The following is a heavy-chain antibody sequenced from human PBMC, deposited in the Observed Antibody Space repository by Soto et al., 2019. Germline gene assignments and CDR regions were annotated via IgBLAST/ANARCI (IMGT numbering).Heavy chain of an antibody. CDR1: GGSISSYY. D-gene: IGHD2-2*01. Sequence: QVQLQESGPGLVKPSETLSLTCTVSGGSISSYYWSWIRQPPGKGLEWIGYIYYSGSTNYNPSLKSRVTISVDTSKNQFSLKLSSVTAADTAVYYCARAAPYCSSTSCWNWFDPWGQGTLVTVSS. CDR2: IYYSGST. J-gene: IGHJ5*02. CDR3: ARAAPYCSSTSCWNWFDP. V-gene: IGHV4-59*01.